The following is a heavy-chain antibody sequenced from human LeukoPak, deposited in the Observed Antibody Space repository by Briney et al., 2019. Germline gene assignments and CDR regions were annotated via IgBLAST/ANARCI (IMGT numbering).Heavy chain of an antibody. V-gene: IGHV1-3*03. Sequence: WASVKVSCKASGYTFTSYAMHWVRQAPGQRLEWMGWINAGNGNTKYSQEFQGRVTITRDTSASTAYMELSSLRSEDMAVYYCARGGGDGDYYYYYYMDVWGKGTTVTISS. CDR3: ARGGGDGDYYYYYYMDV. D-gene: IGHD4-17*01. CDR2: INAGNGNT. J-gene: IGHJ6*03. CDR1: GYTFTSYA.